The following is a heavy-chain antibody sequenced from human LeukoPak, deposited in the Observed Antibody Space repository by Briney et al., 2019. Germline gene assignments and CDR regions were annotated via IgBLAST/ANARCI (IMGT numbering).Heavy chain of an antibody. D-gene: IGHD2-2*01. Sequence: PGGSLRLSCAASGFTFSSYGMHWVRQAPGKGLEWGAFIRYDGSNKYYADSVKGRFTISRDNSKNTLYLQMNSLRAEDTAVYYCAKGSPDIVVVPAASPTYYYMDVWGKGTTVTVSS. CDR1: GFTFSSYG. CDR3: AKGSPDIVVVPAASPTYYYMDV. V-gene: IGHV3-30*02. CDR2: IRYDGSNK. J-gene: IGHJ6*03.